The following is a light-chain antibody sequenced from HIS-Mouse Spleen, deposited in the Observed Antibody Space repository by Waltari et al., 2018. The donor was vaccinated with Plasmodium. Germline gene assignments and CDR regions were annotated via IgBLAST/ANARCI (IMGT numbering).Light chain of an antibody. V-gene: IGKV1-13*02. Sequence: AIQLTQSPSSLYASVGDRVTITCRASQGISSALAWDQQKPGKAPKLLIYDASSLESGVPARFSGSGSGTDFTLTISSLQPEDVATYYCQQFNRYPLTFGGGTKVEIK. J-gene: IGKJ4*01. CDR2: DAS. CDR1: QGISSA. CDR3: QQFNRYPLT.